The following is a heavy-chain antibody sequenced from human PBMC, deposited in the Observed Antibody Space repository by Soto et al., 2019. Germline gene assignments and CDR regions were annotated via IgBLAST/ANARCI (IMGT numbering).Heavy chain of an antibody. D-gene: IGHD1-26*01. Sequence: GGSLRLSCAASGFTFSSYGMHWVRQAPGKGLEWVAVISYDGSNKYYADSVKGRFTISRDNSKNTLYLQMNSLRAEDTAVYYCAKGNSEPYSGSQSFDPWGQGTLVTVSS. CDR1: GFTFSSYG. CDR2: ISYDGSNK. CDR3: AKGNSEPYSGSQSFDP. J-gene: IGHJ5*02. V-gene: IGHV3-30*18.